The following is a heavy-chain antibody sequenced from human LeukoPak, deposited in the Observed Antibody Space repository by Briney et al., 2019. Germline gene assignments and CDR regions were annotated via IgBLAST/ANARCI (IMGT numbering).Heavy chain of an antibody. CDR1: GGSISSYY. D-gene: IGHD6-6*01. J-gene: IGHJ4*02. CDR2: IYYSGST. V-gene: IGHV4-59*08. CDR3: ARHIYSSSSKAFDY. Sequence: SETLSLTCTVSGGSISSYYWSWIRQPPGKGLEWIGYIYYSGSTNYNPSLKSRVTISVDTSKNQFSLKLSSVTAADTAVYYCARHIYSSSSKAFDYWGQGTLVTVSS.